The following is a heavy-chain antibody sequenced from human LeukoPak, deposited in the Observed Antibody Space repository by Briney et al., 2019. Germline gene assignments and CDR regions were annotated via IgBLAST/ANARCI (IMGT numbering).Heavy chain of an antibody. D-gene: IGHD6-19*01. CDR2: IDYSGST. Sequence: SETLSLTCAVSGDSSSSSIYYWGWIRQPPGKGLEWIGSIDYSGSTYYNPSLKSRATISIDTSKNQLSLKLSSVTAADTALYCCAREYTLYRSGWFLDYWGQGTVVTVSS. J-gene: IGHJ4*02. CDR1: GDSSSSSIYY. CDR3: AREYTLYRSGWFLDY. V-gene: IGHV4-39*07.